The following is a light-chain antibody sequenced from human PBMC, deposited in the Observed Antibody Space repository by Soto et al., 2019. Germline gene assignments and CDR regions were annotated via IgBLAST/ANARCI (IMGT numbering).Light chain of an antibody. V-gene: IGLV2-8*01. CDR2: EVS. J-gene: IGLJ3*02. CDR1: SSDVGAYNY. CDR3: SSYGGSNNLL. Sequence: QSALTQPPSASGSPGQSVTISCTGTSSDVGAYNYVSWYQQHPGKAPKSMIYEVSKRPSGVPDRFSGSKSGNTASLTVSGLQAEDEADYYCSSYGGSNNLLFGGGTQLTVL.